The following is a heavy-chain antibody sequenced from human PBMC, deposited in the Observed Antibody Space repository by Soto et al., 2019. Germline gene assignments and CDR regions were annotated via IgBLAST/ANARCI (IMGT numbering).Heavy chain of an antibody. CDR3: ARGMQGSRYFDL. V-gene: IGHV3-74*01. CDR2: TNNDGSST. CDR1: GFTFSSYW. Sequence: PGGSLRLSCAASGFTFSSYWRHWVRQAPGKGLVWVARTNNDGSSTTYADSVKGRFTISRDNAKNTLYLQMNSLRAEDTAVYYCARGMQGSRYFDLWGRGTLVTVSS. J-gene: IGHJ2*01.